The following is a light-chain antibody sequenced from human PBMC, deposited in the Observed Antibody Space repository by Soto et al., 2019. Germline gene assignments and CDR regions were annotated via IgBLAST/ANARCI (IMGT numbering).Light chain of an antibody. V-gene: IGKV3-15*01. J-gene: IGKJ2*01. CDR1: QSVSSN. CDR3: QQYKNWPYT. Sequence: EIVMTQSPATLSVSPGERATLSCRASQSVSSNLAWYQQKPGQAPRLLIYGASTRATGIPARFSGSRSGTEFTLTISSLQSEDFAFYYCQQYKNWPYTFGQGTKLEIK. CDR2: GAS.